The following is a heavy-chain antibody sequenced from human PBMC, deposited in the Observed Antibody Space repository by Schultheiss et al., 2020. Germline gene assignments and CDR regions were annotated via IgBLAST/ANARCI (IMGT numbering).Heavy chain of an antibody. CDR2: IYYSGST. D-gene: IGHD4-23*01. CDR3: ATGGGMPWYFDL. Sequence: SETLSLTCTVSGGSISSSGYYWSWVRQPPGKGLEWIGYIYYSGSTNYNPSLKSRVIISLDTSNNRFSLNLSSVTAADTAVYYCATGGGMPWYFDLWGRGTLVTVSS. CDR1: GGSISSSGYY. J-gene: IGHJ2*01. V-gene: IGHV4-61*08.